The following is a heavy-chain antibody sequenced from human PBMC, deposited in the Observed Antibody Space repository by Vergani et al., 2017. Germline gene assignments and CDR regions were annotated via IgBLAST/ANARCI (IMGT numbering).Heavy chain of an antibody. CDR2: IHYSENT. Sequence: QVQLQESGPGLVKPSETLSLTCSVSFDSIRNLYCNWIRQPPGKGLEWIGSIHYSENTNYNPSLKTRVTISVDTSKNQFSLTFTSVTAADTAVYYCASDTHSGQRADRWGQGILVTVTS. CDR1: FDSIRNLY. CDR3: ASDTHSGQRADR. D-gene: IGHD6-19*01. V-gene: IGHV4-59*11. J-gene: IGHJ5*02.